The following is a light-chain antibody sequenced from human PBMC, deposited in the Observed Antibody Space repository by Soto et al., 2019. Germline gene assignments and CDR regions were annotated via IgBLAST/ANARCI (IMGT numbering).Light chain of an antibody. Sequence: QSALTQPRSVSASPGQSVTISCTGTSSDVGGYDSVSWYQQHPGKAPKLLIYGVTKWPSGVPDRFSGSKSGNTASLTISWLQAEDEGDYYCCSYAPSNYVFGTGTKLTVL. CDR3: CSYAPSNYV. V-gene: IGLV2-11*01. CDR1: SSDVGGYDS. J-gene: IGLJ1*01. CDR2: GVT.